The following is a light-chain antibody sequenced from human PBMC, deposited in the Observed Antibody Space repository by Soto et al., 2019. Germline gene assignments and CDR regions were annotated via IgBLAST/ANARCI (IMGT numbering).Light chain of an antibody. J-gene: IGLJ3*02. V-gene: IGLV2-8*01. CDR3: SSYAGSNNPWV. Sequence: QSALTQPPSASGSPGQSVTISCTGTSSDVGDYYYVSWYQQHPGRAPKLMIYEVSKRPSGVPDRFSGSKSGNTASLTVSGLQAEDEAAYHCSSYAGSNNPWVFGGGTKLTVL. CDR2: EVS. CDR1: SSDVGDYYY.